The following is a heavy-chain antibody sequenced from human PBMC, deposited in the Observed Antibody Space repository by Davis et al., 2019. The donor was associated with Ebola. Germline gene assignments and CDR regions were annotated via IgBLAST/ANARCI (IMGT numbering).Heavy chain of an antibody. V-gene: IGHV3-11*04. CDR3: ARGRPYYMDV. J-gene: IGHJ6*03. CDR2: ISSSSVPI. Sequence: PGGSLRLSCAASGFTFSDYYMSWIRQAPGKGLEWVSYISSSSVPIYYADSVKGRFTISRDNTKKSLYLQMNSLRAEDTAIYYCARGRPYYMDVWGKGTTVTVSS. CDR1: GFTFSDYY.